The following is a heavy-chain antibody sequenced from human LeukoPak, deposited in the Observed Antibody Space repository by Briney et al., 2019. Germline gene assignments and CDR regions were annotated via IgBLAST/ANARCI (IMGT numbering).Heavy chain of an antibody. CDR3: ARSPLWFGELYGDY. J-gene: IGHJ4*02. CDR2: INPNSGGT. D-gene: IGHD3-10*01. Sequence: ASVKVSCKASGYTFTGYYMHWVRQAPGQGLEWMGWINPNSGGTNYAQKFQGRVTMTRDTSISTAYMELSRLRSDDTAVYYCARSPLWFGELYGDYWGQGTLVTVSP. V-gene: IGHV1-2*02. CDR1: GYTFTGYY.